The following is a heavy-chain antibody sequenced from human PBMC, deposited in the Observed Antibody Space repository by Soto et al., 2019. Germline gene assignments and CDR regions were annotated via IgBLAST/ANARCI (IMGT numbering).Heavy chain of an antibody. CDR2: IDPDGSTT. V-gene: IGHV3-74*01. J-gene: IGHJ5*02. CDR3: TSSGSYDIAWFDP. CDR1: KFTFSSYW. Sequence: EVQLVESGGGLVQPGGSLRLSCAASKFTFSSYWMHWVRQAPGKGLVWVSRIDPDGSTTYYADSVKGRFTISRDNAKNTLYLQLNSRRAEDTAVYYCTSSGSYDIAWFDPWGQGTLVTVSS. D-gene: IGHD3-10*01.